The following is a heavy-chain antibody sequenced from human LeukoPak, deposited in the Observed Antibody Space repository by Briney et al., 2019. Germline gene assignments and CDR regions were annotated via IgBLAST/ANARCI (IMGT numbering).Heavy chain of an antibody. CDR3: ARDGTSTDDF. CDR1: GYTFTNFG. CDR2: ISGNNDHT. J-gene: IGHJ4*02. V-gene: IGHV1-18*01. Sequence: GASVKVSCKTSGYTFTNFGISWVRQAPGQGLEWMGWISGNNDHTNYAQKFQGRVTMTTDTSTTTAYMELTSLTSDDTAVYYCARDGTSTDDFWGQGTLVTVSS. D-gene: IGHD1-26*01.